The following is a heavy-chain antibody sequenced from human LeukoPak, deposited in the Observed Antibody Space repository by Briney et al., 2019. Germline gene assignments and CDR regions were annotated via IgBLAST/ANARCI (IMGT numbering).Heavy chain of an antibody. J-gene: IGHJ3*02. CDR3: ARERWRSGSYHDAFDI. Sequence: GGSLRLSXAASGFTFSDHYMQWVRQAPGKGLEWVGRVRDKANSYTTEYAASVKGRFTISRDDSKNSMFLQMNNLETEDTAFYYCARERWRSGSYHDAFDIWGQGTMVTVSS. V-gene: IGHV3-72*01. CDR1: GFTFSDHY. CDR2: VRDKANSYTT. D-gene: IGHD1-26*01.